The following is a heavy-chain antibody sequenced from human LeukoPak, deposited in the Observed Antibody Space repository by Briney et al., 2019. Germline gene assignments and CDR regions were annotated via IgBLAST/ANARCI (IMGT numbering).Heavy chain of an antibody. CDR2: IYYSGSA. V-gene: IGHV4-30-4*01. CDR3: PKYGDYPFDY. D-gene: IGHD4-17*01. J-gene: IGHJ4*02. Sequence: SETLSLTCTVSGGSISNGDYYWSRIRQPPGKGLEWIGYIYYSGSAYYNPSLQSRVTISVDTSKNQFSLKLSSVTAADTAVYYCPKYGDYPFDYWGQGTLVTVSS. CDR1: GGSISNGDYY.